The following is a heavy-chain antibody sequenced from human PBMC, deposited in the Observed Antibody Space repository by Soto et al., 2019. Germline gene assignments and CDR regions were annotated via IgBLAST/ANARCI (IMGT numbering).Heavy chain of an antibody. V-gene: IGHV3-49*04. CDR1: GVTFGDYD. J-gene: IGHJ6*02. CDR3: TRDYSDTRGYYGMDV. Sequence: GGSLRLSCTASGVTFGDYDMSWVRQAPGKGLEWVGFIRGKAYGGATEYAASVKGRFTISRDDSKTIAYLQMNSLKTEDTAVYYCTRDYSDTRGYYGMDVWGQGTTVTVSS. D-gene: IGHD3-22*01. CDR2: IRGKAYGGAT.